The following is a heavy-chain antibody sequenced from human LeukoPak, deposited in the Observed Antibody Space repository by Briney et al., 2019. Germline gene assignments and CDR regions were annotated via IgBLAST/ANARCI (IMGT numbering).Heavy chain of an antibody. CDR3: ARGRRYYGSRSTFYLDY. V-gene: IGHV4-31*03. J-gene: IGHJ4*02. CDR2: IYYSGSA. Sequence: SQTLSLTCTVSGGSISSGGYYWSWIRQHPGKGLEWIGYIYYSGSAYYNPSLKSRVTISVDTSKNQFSLKLSSVTAADTAVYYCARGRRYYGSRSTFYLDYWGQGTLVTVSS. CDR1: GGSISSGGYY. D-gene: IGHD3-10*01.